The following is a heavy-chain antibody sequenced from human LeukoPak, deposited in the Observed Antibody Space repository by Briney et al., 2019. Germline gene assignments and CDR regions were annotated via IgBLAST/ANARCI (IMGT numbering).Heavy chain of an antibody. CDR2: IYTSGST. CDR1: GGSISSYY. J-gene: IGHJ6*03. Sequence: SETLSLTCTVSGGSISSYYWSWIRQPAGKGLEWIGRIYTSGSTNYNPSLKSRVTMSVDTSKNQFSLKLSSVTAADTAVYYCARDYYGSGSNYYYYYMDVWRKGTTVTISS. CDR3: ARDYYGSGSNYYYYYMDV. V-gene: IGHV4-4*07. D-gene: IGHD3-10*01.